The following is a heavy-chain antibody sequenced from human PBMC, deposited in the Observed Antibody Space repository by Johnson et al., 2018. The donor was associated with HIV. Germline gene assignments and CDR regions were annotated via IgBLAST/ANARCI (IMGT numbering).Heavy chain of an antibody. Sequence: QLVESGGGVVQPGGSLRLSCAASGFTVSSNYMSWVRQAPGKGLEWVAVISYDGSNKYYADSVKGRFTISRDNSKNTLYLQMNSLRAEDTAVYYCGWQLAGWNDAFDIWGQGTMVTVSS. CDR2: ISYDGSNK. J-gene: IGHJ3*02. V-gene: IGHV3-30-3*01. D-gene: IGHD6-6*01. CDR1: GFTVSSNY. CDR3: GWQLAGWNDAFDI.